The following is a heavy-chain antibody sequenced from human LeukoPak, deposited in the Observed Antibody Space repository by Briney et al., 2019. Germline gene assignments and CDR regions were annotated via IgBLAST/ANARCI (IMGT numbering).Heavy chain of an antibody. V-gene: IGHV4-59*11. D-gene: IGHD3-22*01. CDR3: ARGQRYYDTGK. CDR1: GGSIGTLY. CDR2: IYYNGDT. Sequence: PSETLSLTCNVSGGSIGTLYWSWIRQPPGKGLEWIGYIYYNGDTNYNPSLKSRVTISVDTSKNQFSLKVKFVTAADTAVYYCARGQRYYDTGKWGPGTLVTVSS. J-gene: IGHJ4*02.